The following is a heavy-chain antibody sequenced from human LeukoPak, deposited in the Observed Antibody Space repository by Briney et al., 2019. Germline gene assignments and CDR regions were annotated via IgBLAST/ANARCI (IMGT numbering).Heavy chain of an antibody. D-gene: IGHD2-8*01. CDR2: IKPSGGST. V-gene: IGHV1-46*01. Sequence: ASVKVSCKASGYTFTSYYMHWVRQAPGQGLEWMGIIKPSGGSTSYAQKFQGRVTMTRDMSTSTVYMELSSLRSEDTAVYYCASYCSNGVCYRGHDFDVWGQGTMVTVSS. J-gene: IGHJ3*01. CDR1: GYTFTSYY. CDR3: ASYCSNGVCYRGHDFDV.